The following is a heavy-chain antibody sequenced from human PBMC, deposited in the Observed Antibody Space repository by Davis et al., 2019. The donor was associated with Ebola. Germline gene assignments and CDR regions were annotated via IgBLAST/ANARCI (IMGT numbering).Heavy chain of an antibody. D-gene: IGHD4-17*01. CDR1: GASISSSDYY. CDR3: VRPDYGDAWAYGMDV. J-gene: IGHJ6*04. V-gene: IGHV4-39*01. Sequence: MPSETLSLTCSVSGASISSSDYYWGWIRQPPGKGPEWIVSMYSSGRTYYNPSLEGRVAISVDTSKNQFSLRLRSVTAADTAVYYCVRPDYGDAWAYGMDVWGEGTTVTVSS. CDR2: MYSSGRT.